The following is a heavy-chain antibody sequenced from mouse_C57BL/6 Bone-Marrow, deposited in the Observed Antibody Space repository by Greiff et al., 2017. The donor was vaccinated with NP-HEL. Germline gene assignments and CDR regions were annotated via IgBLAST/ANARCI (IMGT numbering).Heavy chain of an antibody. V-gene: IGHV5-6*01. CDR2: ISSGGSYT. D-gene: IGHD1-1*01. CDR1: GFTFSSYG. Sequence: EVKVVESGGDLVKPGGSLKLSCAASGFTFSSYGMSWVRQTPDKRLEWVATISSGGSYTYYPDSVKGRFTISRDNAKNTLYMQVSSLKSEDTAMYYCARHYYGSSFYAMDYWGQGTSVTVSS. CDR3: ARHYYGSSFYAMDY. J-gene: IGHJ4*01.